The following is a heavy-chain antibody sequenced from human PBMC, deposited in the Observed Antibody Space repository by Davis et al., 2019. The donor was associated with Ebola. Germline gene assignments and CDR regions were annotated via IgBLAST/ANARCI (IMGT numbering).Heavy chain of an antibody. CDR2: GYYGGRT. J-gene: IGHJ6*02. Sequence: SETLSLTCTVSGGSIRTHYWSWIRQSPGKGLEWIGYGYYGGRTDYNPSLKSRAIISVDTSKNQFSLKLSSVTAADTAVYYCARGRRGYYYGSGSLGGGYYYYGMDVWGQGTTVTVSS. CDR3: ARGRRGYYYGSGSLGGGYYYYGMDV. D-gene: IGHD3-10*01. V-gene: IGHV4-59*11. CDR1: GGSIRTHY.